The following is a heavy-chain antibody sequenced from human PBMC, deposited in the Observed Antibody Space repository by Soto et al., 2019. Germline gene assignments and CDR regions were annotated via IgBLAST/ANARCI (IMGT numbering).Heavy chain of an antibody. CDR3: ARSKYGSAWSLDY. Sequence: QITLKESGPPLVKPTQTLTLTCTFSGFSLSTSAVGVGWIRQPPGKALEWLAIIDWDDDKHYIPSLKSRLVITKVTSKPQVVLTMTNMDPVDTVTYYCARSKYGSAWSLDYWGQGTLVTVSS. D-gene: IGHD6-19*01. CDR1: GFSLSTSAVG. CDR2: IDWDDDK. J-gene: IGHJ4*02. V-gene: IGHV2-5*02.